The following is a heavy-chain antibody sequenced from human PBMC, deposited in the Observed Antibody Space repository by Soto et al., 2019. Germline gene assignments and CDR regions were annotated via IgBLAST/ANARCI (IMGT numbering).Heavy chain of an antibody. D-gene: IGHD3-22*01. CDR3: ARGKDVRDDSSGYYPRIHFDY. J-gene: IGHJ4*02. V-gene: IGHV4-30-4*01. CDR1: GGSISSGDYY. CDR2: IYYSGST. Sequence: QVQLQESGPGLVKPSQTLSLTCTVSGGSISSGDYYWSWIRQPPGKGLEWIGYIYYSGSTYYNPSLSSRVTISVDTSKNQFSLKLSSVTSADTAVYYCARGKDVRDDSSGYYPRIHFDYWGQGTLVTVSS.